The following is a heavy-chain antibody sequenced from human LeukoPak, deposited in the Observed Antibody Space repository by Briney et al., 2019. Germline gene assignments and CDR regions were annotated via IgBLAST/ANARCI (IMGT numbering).Heavy chain of an antibody. Sequence: GGSLRLSCAASGLIFNNYGLVWVRQAPGKGLEWVSAISNDGGGTTYADFVKGRFSVSRDNSKNTLFLQMNSLRAEDTALYYCAKGSSGYFFDLWGQGTLVTVSS. V-gene: IGHV3-23*01. CDR3: AKGSSGYFFDL. D-gene: IGHD3-22*01. CDR1: GLIFNNYG. CDR2: ISNDGGGT. J-gene: IGHJ4*02.